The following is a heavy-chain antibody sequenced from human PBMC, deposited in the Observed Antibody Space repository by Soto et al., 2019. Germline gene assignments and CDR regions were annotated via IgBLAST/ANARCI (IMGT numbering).Heavy chain of an antibody. CDR2: INHSGST. D-gene: IGHD3-10*01. CDR1: GGSFSGYY. V-gene: IGHV4-34*01. Sequence: TSETLSLTCAVYGGSFSGYYWSWIRQPPGKGLEWIGEINHSGSTNYNPSLKSRVTISVDTSKNQFSLKLSSVTAADTAVYYCARGRIGLLWFGERYYHGMDVWGQGTTVTVSS. J-gene: IGHJ6*02. CDR3: ARGRIGLLWFGERYYHGMDV.